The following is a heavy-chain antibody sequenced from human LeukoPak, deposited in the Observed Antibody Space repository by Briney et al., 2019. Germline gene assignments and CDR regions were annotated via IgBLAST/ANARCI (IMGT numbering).Heavy chain of an antibody. D-gene: IGHD3-3*01. J-gene: IGHJ4*02. CDR1: GYTFTSYG. V-gene: IGHV1-18*01. Sequence: ASVKVSCKASGYTFTSYGISWVRQAPGHGLEWMGWISAYNGNTNYAQKLQGRVTMTTDTSTSTAYMELRSLRSDDTAVYYCAAHEYYDFWSGYYIGDYWGQGTLVTVSS. CDR3: AAHEYYDFWSGYYIGDY. CDR2: ISAYNGNT.